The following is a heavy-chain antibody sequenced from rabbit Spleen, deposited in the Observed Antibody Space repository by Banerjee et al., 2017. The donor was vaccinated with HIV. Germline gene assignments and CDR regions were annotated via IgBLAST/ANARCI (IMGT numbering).Heavy chain of an antibody. CDR1: GFSFSSSYW. D-gene: IGHD6-1*01. Sequence: QSLEESGGDLVKPGASLTLTCTVSGFSFSSSYWICWVRQAPGKGLEWIACIRAGGSGDTYYASWAKGRFTISKTSSTTVTLQMASLTAADTAAYFCARGYDGYSYAINLWGPGTLVTVS. V-gene: IGHV1S40*01. CDR2: IRAGGSGDT. J-gene: IGHJ4*01. CDR3: ARGYDGYSYAINL.